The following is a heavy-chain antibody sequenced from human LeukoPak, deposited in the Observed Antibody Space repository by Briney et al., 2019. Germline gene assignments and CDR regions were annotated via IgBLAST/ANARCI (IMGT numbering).Heavy chain of an antibody. CDR2: IYSSGST. D-gene: IGHD4-17*01. J-gene: IGHJ4*02. Sequence: SETLSLTCTVSGGSISSYYWSWIRQSPGKGLEWIGYIYSSGSTNYNPSLKSRVTMSVDTSKNQFSLKLNSLTAADTAVYYCTRDLYGDYGYWGQGTLVTVSP. CDR1: GGSISSYY. V-gene: IGHV4-59*01. CDR3: TRDLYGDYGY.